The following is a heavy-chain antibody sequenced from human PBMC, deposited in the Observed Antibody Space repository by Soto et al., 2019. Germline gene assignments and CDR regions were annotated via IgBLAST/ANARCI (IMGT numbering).Heavy chain of an antibody. Sequence: PSQTLSLTCVISGDSVSSNSAAWNWIRQSPSRGLEWLGRTYYRSKWYNDYAVSVKSRITINPDTSKNQFSLQLNSVTPEDTAVYYCARGKQWLVRGGDWFDPWGQGTLVTVSS. D-gene: IGHD6-19*01. CDR1: GDSVSSNSAA. CDR3: ARGKQWLVRGGDWFDP. CDR2: TYYRSKWYN. V-gene: IGHV6-1*01. J-gene: IGHJ5*02.